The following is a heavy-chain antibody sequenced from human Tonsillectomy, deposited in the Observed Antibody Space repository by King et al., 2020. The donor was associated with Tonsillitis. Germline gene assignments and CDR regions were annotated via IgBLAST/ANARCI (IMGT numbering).Heavy chain of an antibody. V-gene: IGHV1-69*01. Sequence: VQLVQSGAEVKKPGSSVKVSCKASGGTFSSYAISWVRQAPGQGLEWMGGIIPIFGTPTYAQKIQGRVTITADESTSTAYMELSSLRSEDTAVYCCARGSGYYYDSRGYYTDGFDIWGQGTTVTVSS. CDR1: GGTFSSYA. J-gene: IGHJ3*02. CDR3: ARGSGYYYDSRGYYTDGFDI. CDR2: IIPIFGTP. D-gene: IGHD3-22*01.